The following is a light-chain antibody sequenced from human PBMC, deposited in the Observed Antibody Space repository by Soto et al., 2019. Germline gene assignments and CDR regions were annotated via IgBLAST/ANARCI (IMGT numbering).Light chain of an antibody. CDR1: SSDVGGYNY. J-gene: IGLJ1*01. CDR2: EVN. Sequence: QSLLTQPPSGSGSPGQSVAISCTGTSSDVGGYNYVSWYQQHPGKAPKLMIYEVNKRPSGVPDRFSGSKSGNTASLTVSGLQAEDEADYYCSSYAGSSNVFGTGTKVTVL. CDR3: SSYAGSSNV. V-gene: IGLV2-8*01.